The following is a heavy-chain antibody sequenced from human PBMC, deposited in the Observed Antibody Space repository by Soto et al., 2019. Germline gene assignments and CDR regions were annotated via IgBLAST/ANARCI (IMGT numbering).Heavy chain of an antibody. J-gene: IGHJ5*02. CDR2: ISGSGGNT. D-gene: IGHD3-10*01. Sequence: EVQLLESGGGLVQPGGSLRLSCAASRFTFSTYAMSWVRQAPGKGLEWVSDISGSGGNTYYADAVKGRFTISRDNSKNTVYLQMNSLRAEDTAVYYCANSAMVRGGGWFDPWGQGTLVTVSS. V-gene: IGHV3-23*01. CDR3: ANSAMVRGGGWFDP. CDR1: RFTFSTYA.